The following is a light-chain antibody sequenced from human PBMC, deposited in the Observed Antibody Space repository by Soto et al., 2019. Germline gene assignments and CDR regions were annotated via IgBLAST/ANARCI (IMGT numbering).Light chain of an antibody. V-gene: IGKV3-15*01. CDR3: QQYEDWSLT. CDR1: QSVKSH. CDR2: GAS. Sequence: EIVMTQSSATLSVSPGEGATLSCRASQSVKSHLAWYQQKPGQTPRLLIYGASTRATAIPARFSGSGSGTEFTLTINSLQSEDAAVYYCQQYEDWSLTFGGGTKVEVK. J-gene: IGKJ4*01.